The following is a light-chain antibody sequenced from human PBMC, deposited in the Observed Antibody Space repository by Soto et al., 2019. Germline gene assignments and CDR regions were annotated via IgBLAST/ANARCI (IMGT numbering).Light chain of an antibody. J-gene: IGKJ1*01. Sequence: ENQISQTPSSLSASVGDRVTITCRASQIISSYLNWYQQKPGKAPKLLIYAASSLQSGVPSRFSGSGSGTDFTLTISRLQPEDFATYYCQQSYSTPRTFGQGTKVDIK. V-gene: IGKV1-39*01. CDR2: AAS. CDR3: QQSYSTPRT. CDR1: QIISSY.